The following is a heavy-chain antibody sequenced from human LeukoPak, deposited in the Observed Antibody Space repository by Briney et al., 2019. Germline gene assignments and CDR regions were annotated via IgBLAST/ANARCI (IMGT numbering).Heavy chain of an antibody. D-gene: IGHD3-9*01. Sequence: SETLSLTCTVSGGSISSYYCRCIRQPARKGLEWIGRIYTSGSTNYNPSLKSRVTMSVDTSKNQFSLKLSSVTAADTAVYYCARGPHYDILTGYERDYWGQGTLVTVSS. CDR2: IYTSGST. CDR1: GGSISSYY. V-gene: IGHV4-4*07. CDR3: ARGPHYDILTGYERDY. J-gene: IGHJ4*02.